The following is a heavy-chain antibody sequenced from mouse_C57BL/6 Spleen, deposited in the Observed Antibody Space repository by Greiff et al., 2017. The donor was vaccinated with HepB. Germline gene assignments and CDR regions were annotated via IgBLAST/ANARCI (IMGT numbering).Heavy chain of an antibody. CDR3: AREAYSNYVDYYAMDY. CDR2: INPSNGGT. CDR1: GYTFTSYW. Sequence: QVQLQQPGIELVKPGASVKLSCKASGYTFTSYWMHWVKQRPGQGLEWIGNINPSNGGTNYNEKFKSKATLTVDKSSSTAYMQLSSLTSEDSAVYYCAREAYSNYVDYYAMDYWGQGTSVTVSS. D-gene: IGHD2-5*01. J-gene: IGHJ4*01. V-gene: IGHV1-53*01.